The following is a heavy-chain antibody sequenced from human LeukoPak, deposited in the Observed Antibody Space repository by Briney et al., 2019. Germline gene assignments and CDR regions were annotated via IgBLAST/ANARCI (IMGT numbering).Heavy chain of an antibody. D-gene: IGHD4-17*01. CDR3: ATLHYAWYFDL. Sequence: SETLSLTCAVYGGSFSGYYWSWIRQPPGKGLEWIGEINHSGSTNYNPSLKSRVTISVDTSKNQFSLKLSSVTAADTAVYYCATLHYAWYFDLWGRGTLVTVSS. CDR1: GGSFSGYY. CDR2: INHSGST. J-gene: IGHJ2*01. V-gene: IGHV4-34*01.